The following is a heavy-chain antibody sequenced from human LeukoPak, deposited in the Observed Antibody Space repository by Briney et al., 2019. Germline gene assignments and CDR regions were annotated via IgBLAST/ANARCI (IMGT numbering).Heavy chain of an antibody. V-gene: IGHV3-30*04. CDR2: VSYDGSNE. Sequence: GRSLRLSCAASGFTFSSYAMHWVRQAPGKGLEWVAVVSYDGSNENYADSVKGRFTISRDNSKNTVYLHLNSLRVEDTAVYYCAKDRRMMSSYYGMDVWGQGTTVTVSS. CDR3: AKDRRMMSSYYGMDV. J-gene: IGHJ6*02. D-gene: IGHD3-16*01. CDR1: GFTFSSYA.